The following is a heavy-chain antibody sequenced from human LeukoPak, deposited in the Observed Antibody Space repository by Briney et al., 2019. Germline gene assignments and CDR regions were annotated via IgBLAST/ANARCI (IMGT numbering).Heavy chain of an antibody. CDR1: GIIFNSYS. CDR3: ASPARRGYSYGRFDY. CDR2: ISSSGSYK. J-gene: IGHJ4*02. D-gene: IGHD5-18*01. V-gene: IGHV3-21*01. Sequence: GGSLRLSCAASGIIFNSYSMNWVRQAPGKGLKWVSSISSSGSYKYSADSVKGRFTISRDNARNSVFLQMNSLTAEDTAVYYCASPARRGYSYGRFDYWGQGTLVTVSS.